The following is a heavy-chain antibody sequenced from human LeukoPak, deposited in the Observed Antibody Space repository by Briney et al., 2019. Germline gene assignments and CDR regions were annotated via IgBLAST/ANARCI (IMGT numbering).Heavy chain of an antibody. J-gene: IGHJ4*02. Sequence: GGSLSPSCAASGFPFSNYWMHWVRQAPGKGLVWVSRVNSDGSTTNYADSVKGRFTISRDNAENTLYMRMNSLRPEDTAVYYCARGYYSSSRFDSWGQATLVTVSS. CDR3: ARGYYSSSRFDS. V-gene: IGHV3-74*01. CDR1: GFPFSNYW. CDR2: VNSDGSTT. D-gene: IGHD6-13*01.